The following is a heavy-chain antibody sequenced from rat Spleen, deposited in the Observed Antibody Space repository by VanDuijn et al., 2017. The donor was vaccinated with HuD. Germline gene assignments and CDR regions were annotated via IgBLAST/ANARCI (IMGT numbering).Heavy chain of an antibody. D-gene: IGHD2-7*01. CDR1: GFTFSNYG. CDR3: VSHGARISRFAY. V-gene: IGHV5-19*01. CDR2: ITPNGDNT. J-gene: IGHJ3*01. Sequence: EVQLVESGGTLVQPGRSLKLSCAASGFTFSNYGMHWIRQAPTKGLEWVASITPNGDNTYYRDSVKGRFTISRDNAKSTLYLQMDSLRSEDTATYYCVSHGARISRFAYWGQGTLVTVSS.